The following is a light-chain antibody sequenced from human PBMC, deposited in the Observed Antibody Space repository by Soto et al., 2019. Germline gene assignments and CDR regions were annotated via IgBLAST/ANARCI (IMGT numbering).Light chain of an antibody. CDR3: SSYTSSSTPHV. CDR2: EVS. J-gene: IGLJ1*01. Sequence: ALTQPASVSGSPGQSITISCTGTSSDVGGYNYVSWYQQHPGKAPKLMIYEVSNRPSGVSNRFSGSKSGNTASLTISGLQAEDEADYYCSSYTSSSTPHVFGTGTKVTVL. V-gene: IGLV2-14*01. CDR1: SSDVGGYNY.